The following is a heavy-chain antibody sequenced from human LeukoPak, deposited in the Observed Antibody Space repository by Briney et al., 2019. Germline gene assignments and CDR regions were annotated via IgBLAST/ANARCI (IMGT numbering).Heavy chain of an antibody. CDR2: IYYNGSP. D-gene: IGHD3-22*01. Sequence: PSETLSLTCTVSGASLISYYWNWIRQPPGKGLEWIGYIYYNGSPNYNPSLKSRVTMSQDTSKNQFSLRLTSVTTADTAVYYCARDSRSYERSGYYHFDYWGQGSLVTVSS. CDR1: GASLISYY. V-gene: IGHV4-59*01. CDR3: ARDSRSYERSGYYHFDY. J-gene: IGHJ4*02.